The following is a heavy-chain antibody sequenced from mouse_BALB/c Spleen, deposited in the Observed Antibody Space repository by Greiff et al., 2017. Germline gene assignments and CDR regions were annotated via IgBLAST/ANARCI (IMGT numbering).Heavy chain of an antibody. CDR3: ARHVRGNYLNYAMDY. CDR2: IDPANGNT. CDR1: GFNIKDTY. Sequence: EVQLQQSGAELVKPGASVKLSCTASGFNIKDTYMHWVKQRPEQGLEWIGRIDPANGNTKYDPKFTGKAQLTVDTSSSTAYMQFSSLTTEDSAIYYCARHVRGNYLNYAMDYWGQGTSVTVSS. J-gene: IGHJ4*01. V-gene: IGHV14-3*02. D-gene: IGHD2-1*01.